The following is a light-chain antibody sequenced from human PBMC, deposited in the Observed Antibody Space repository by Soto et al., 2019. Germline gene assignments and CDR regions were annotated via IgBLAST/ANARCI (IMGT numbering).Light chain of an antibody. CDR2: EGT. CDR3: CAYVGDRSYV. CDR1: NNL. Sequence: QSALTQPASVSGSPGQSITISCTGTNNLVSLYQQHPGKAPKVVVYEGTKRPPGVSNRFSGSNSGGTASLTISGLQAKDEASYFCCAYVGDRSYVFGPGTKVTV. J-gene: IGLJ1*01. V-gene: IGLV2-23*01.